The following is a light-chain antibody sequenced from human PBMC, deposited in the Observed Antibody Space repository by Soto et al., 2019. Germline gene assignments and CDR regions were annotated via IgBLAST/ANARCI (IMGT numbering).Light chain of an antibody. CDR3: SSYSDSDTKV. J-gene: IGLJ1*01. V-gene: IGLV2-14*03. CDR2: VVN. CDR1: SSDVGAYIY. Sequence: QSVLTQPASVSGSPGQSITISCGGTSSDVGAYIYVSWYQQYPGKAPKLIIYVVNNRPSGVSGRFSGSKSDTTAYLTISGLQAEDEADYYCSSYSDSDTKVFGTGTKVTVL.